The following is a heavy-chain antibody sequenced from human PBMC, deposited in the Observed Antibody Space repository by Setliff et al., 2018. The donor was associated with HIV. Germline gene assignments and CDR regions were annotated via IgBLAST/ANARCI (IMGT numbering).Heavy chain of an antibody. D-gene: IGHD3-10*01. CDR3: AGHFYYSGSGIWAGLDS. V-gene: IGHV4-61*02. CDR2: IYTSGST. CDR1: GGSISSGSYY. J-gene: IGHJ4*02. Sequence: SETLSLTCTVSGGSISSGSYYWSWIRQPAGKGLEWIGRIYTSGSTNYNPSLKSRVTMSVDTSKKQFSLKLTSVTAADTAVYYCAGHFYYSGSGIWAGLDSWGQGTLVTV.